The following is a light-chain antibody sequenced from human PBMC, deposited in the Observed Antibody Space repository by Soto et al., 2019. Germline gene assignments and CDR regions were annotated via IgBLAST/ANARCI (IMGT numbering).Light chain of an antibody. CDR3: SSYTSSSTWV. Sequence: QSVLTQPASVSGSPGQSITISCTGTSSDVGGYNYVSWYQQHPGKAPKLMIYDVNNRPSGVSNRFSGSKSGDTASLTIYGLQAEDEADYYCSSYTSSSTWVFGGGTKLTVL. J-gene: IGLJ3*02. CDR2: DVN. V-gene: IGLV2-14*01. CDR1: SSDVGGYNY.